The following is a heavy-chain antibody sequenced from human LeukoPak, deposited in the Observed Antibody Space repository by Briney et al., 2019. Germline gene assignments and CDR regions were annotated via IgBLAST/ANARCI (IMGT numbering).Heavy chain of an antibody. CDR3: ARGPGTVYFDY. Sequence: SETLSLTCTVSGGSISSSSYYWGWIRQPPGKGLEWIGSIYYSGSTYYNPSLKSRVTISVDTSKNQFSLKLSSVTAADTAVYYCARGPGTVYFDYWGQGTLVTVSS. V-gene: IGHV4-39*01. CDR2: IYYSGST. CDR1: GGSISSSSYY. D-gene: IGHD1-1*01. J-gene: IGHJ4*02.